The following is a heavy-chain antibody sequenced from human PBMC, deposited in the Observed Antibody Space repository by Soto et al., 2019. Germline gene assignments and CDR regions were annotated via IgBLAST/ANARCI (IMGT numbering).Heavy chain of an antibody. J-gene: IGHJ3*02. CDR3: ARGHSMSEAFEI. CDR2: IYYSERT. Sequence: QVQLQESGPGLVKPSQTLSLTCIVSGGSINTGDYFWSWIRQHPGKGLEWIGNIYYSERTNYNPSLKSRLTISADTSKNQFSLKMTSVTAADTAVYYCARGHSMSEAFEIWGQGTMVTVSS. CDR1: GGSINTGDYF. D-gene: IGHD3-22*01. V-gene: IGHV4-31*03.